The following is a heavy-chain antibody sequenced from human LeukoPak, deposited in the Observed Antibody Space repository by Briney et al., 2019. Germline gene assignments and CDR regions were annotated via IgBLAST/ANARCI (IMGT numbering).Heavy chain of an antibody. CDR1: GFTFSNAW. CDR3: TKGVRGVIAYYFDF. V-gene: IGHV3-15*01. J-gene: IGHJ4*02. CDR2: IKSKTDGGTT. D-gene: IGHD3-10*01. Sequence: GGSLRLSCAASGFTFSNAWMSWVRQAPGKGLEWVGRIKSKTDGGTTDYAAPVKGRFTISRDDSKNTLYLQMNSLRTEDTAVYYCTKGVRGVIAYYFDFWGQGTLVTVSS.